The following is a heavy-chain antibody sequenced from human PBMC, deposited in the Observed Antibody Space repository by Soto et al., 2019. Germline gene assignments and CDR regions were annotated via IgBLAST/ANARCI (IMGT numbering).Heavy chain of an antibody. V-gene: IGHV5-10-1*01. CDR2: IDPTNSYK. D-gene: IGHD6-13*01. CDR3: ARRSIAAYCYYYYGMDV. CDR1: GYSFTSYW. J-gene: IGHJ6*02. Sequence: GEFLMISCKGSGYSFTSYWICWVREMPGKGLEWMGRIDPTNSYKNYSPSFQSHVNISANKSIRTPCMQWSGMKAADNAMNYCARRSIAAYCYYYYGMDVWGQGTTVTVSS.